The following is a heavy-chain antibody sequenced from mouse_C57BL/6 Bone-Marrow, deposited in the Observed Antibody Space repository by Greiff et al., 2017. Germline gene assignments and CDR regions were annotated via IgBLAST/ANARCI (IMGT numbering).Heavy chain of an antibody. V-gene: IGHV5-6*01. CDR2: IRSGGSYT. CDR1: GFTFSSYG. Sequence: EVQLQQSGGDLVKPGGSLKLSCAASGFTFSSYGMSWVRQTPDKRLEWVATIRSGGSYTYYPDSVKGRFTISRDNAKNTLYLQMSSLKSEDTAMYYCARHDSSGYDWYFDVWGTGTTVTVSS. J-gene: IGHJ1*03. CDR3: ARHDSSGYDWYFDV. D-gene: IGHD3-2*02.